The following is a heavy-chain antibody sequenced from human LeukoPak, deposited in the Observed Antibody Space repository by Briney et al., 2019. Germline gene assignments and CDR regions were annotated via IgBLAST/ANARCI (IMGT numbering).Heavy chain of an antibody. CDR2: IIPILGIA. CDR3: ARDHDYYDSSGYYVN. Sequence: SVKVSCKASGGTFSSYAISWVRQAPGQGLEWMGRIIPILGIANYAQKFQGRVTITADRSTSTAYMELSSLRSEDTAVYYCARDHDYYDSSGYYVNWGQGTLVTVSS. V-gene: IGHV1-69*04. J-gene: IGHJ4*02. CDR1: GGTFSSYA. D-gene: IGHD3-22*01.